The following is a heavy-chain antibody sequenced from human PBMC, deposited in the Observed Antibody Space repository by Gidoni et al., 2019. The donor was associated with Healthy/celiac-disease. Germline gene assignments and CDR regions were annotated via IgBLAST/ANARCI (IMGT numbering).Heavy chain of an antibody. D-gene: IGHD4-17*01. CDR1: GFTFSSYW. J-gene: IGHJ4*02. CDR2: IKQDGSEK. V-gene: IGHV3-7*03. CDR3: ARDQGHGDYVFDY. Sequence: EVQLVESGGGLVQPGGSLRLSCAASGFTFSSYWMSWVRQAPGKGLEWVANIKQDGSEKYYVDSVKGRFTISRDNAKNSLYLQMNSLRAEDTAVYYCARDQGHGDYVFDYWGQGTLVTVSS.